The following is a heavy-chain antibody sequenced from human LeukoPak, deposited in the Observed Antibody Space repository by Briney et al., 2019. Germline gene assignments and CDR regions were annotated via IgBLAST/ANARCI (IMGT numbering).Heavy chain of an antibody. V-gene: IGHV4-39*07. CDR2: VYYSGTT. CDR3: GRAVGSFDWLPLFDY. CDR1: GGSISLSYYY. D-gene: IGHD3-9*01. J-gene: IGHJ4*02. Sequence: PSETLSLTCSVSGGSISLSYYYWGWIRQPPGKALEWIGSVYYSGTTNYNPSLKSRVTMSVDTSKNQFSLKLSSVTAADTAVYYCGRAVGSFDWLPLFDYWGQGTLVTVSS.